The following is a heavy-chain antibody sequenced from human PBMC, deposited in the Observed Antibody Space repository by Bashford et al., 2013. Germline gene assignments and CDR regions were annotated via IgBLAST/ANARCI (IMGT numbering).Heavy chain of an antibody. V-gene: IGHV4-4*02. CDR1: GGXISSSNW. Sequence: SETLSLTCAVSGGXISSSNWWSWVRQPPGKGLEWIGEIYHSGSTNYNPSLKSRVTISVDKSKNQFSLKLSSVTAADTAVYYCARDGDYDFWSGPPRKAFDIWGQGTMVTVSS. J-gene: IGHJ3*02. CDR3: ARDGDYDFWSGPPRKAFDI. D-gene: IGHD3-3*01. CDR2: IYHSGST.